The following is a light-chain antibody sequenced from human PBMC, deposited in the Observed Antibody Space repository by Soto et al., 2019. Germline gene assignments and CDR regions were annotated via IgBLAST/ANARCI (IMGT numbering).Light chain of an antibody. CDR2: KIS. CDR1: QSLVYRDGDTY. CDR3: MQATQLRT. V-gene: IGKV2-24*01. Sequence: DIVLTQSPSSLPVTLGQPASISCRSSQSLVYRDGDTYLNWLQQRPGQPPRLLIYKISNRVSGVPDRFSGSGAGTDFTLKISRVEAEDVGVYYCMQATQLRTFGQGTKVEIK. J-gene: IGKJ1*01.